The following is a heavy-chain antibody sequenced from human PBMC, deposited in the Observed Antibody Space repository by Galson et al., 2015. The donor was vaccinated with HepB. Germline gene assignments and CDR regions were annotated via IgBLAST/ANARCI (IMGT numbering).Heavy chain of an antibody. Sequence: TLSLTCAVYGGSFSGYYWSWIRQPPGKGLEWIGEINHSGSTNYNPSLKSRVTISVDTSKNQFSLKLSSVTAADTAVYYCARGGGYKTFDYWGQGTLVTVSS. D-gene: IGHD5-24*01. CDR1: GGSFSGYY. J-gene: IGHJ4*02. CDR3: ARGGGYKTFDY. CDR2: INHSGST. V-gene: IGHV4-34*01.